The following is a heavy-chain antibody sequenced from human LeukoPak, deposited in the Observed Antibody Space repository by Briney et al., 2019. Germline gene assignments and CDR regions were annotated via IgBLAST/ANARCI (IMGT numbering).Heavy chain of an antibody. CDR2: INHRGNT. CDR3: VREEDGYKNY. Sequence: PSETLSLTCTVYGGSFSGYYWTWIRQPPGKGLEWIAEINHRGNTNHNSSLKSRVTISVDTSKNQFSLKLSSVTAADTAVYYCVREEDGYKNYWGQGTLVTVSS. CDR1: GGSFSGYY. D-gene: IGHD1-14*01. J-gene: IGHJ4*02. V-gene: IGHV4-34*01.